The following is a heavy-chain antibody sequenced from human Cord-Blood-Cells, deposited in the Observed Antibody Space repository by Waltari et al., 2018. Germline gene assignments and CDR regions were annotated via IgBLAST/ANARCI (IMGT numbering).Heavy chain of an antibody. CDR3: ARDSGNWYFDL. D-gene: IGHD1-26*01. J-gene: IGHJ2*01. CDR2: IYYSGST. Sequence: QVQLQESGPGLVKPSETLSLTCTVSGGSVRSGSYYWSWIRQPPGKGLEWIGYIYYSGSTNYNPSLKSRVTISVDTSKNQFSLKLSSVTAADTAVYYCARDSGNWYFDLWGRGTLVTVSS. V-gene: IGHV4-61*01. CDR1: GGSVRSGSYY.